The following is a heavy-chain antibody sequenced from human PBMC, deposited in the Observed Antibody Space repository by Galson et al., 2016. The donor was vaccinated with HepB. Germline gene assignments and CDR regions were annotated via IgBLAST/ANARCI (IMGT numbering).Heavy chain of an antibody. J-gene: IGHJ4*02. CDR1: GFSLSTSGMC. D-gene: IGHD2-21*01. Sequence: PALVKPTQTLTLTCTFSGFSLSTSGMCVSWIRQPPGKALEWLALTDWDDDKYHSPSLKTRLNIYKDTPKKQVVLTMINMDPVDTATYFCARISASSGHFDFWGQGALLTVSS. CDR3: ARISASSGHFDF. CDR2: TDWDDDK. V-gene: IGHV2-70*01.